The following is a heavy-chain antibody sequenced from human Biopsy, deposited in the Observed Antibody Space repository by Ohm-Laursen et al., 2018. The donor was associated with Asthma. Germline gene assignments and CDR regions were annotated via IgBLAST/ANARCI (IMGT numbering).Heavy chain of an antibody. D-gene: IGHD1-7*01. V-gene: IGHV1-69*13. J-gene: IGHJ6*02. CDR1: GGTFSRYA. CDR3: ARDPHNSYLASLRTKFNYYYYGMDV. Sequence: ASVKVSCKPSGGTFSRYAISWVRQAPGQGLEWMGGIIPVFGTSNYAQKFQGRVTFTADGSTSSAYMELSSLRSEDTAVYYCARDPHNSYLASLRTKFNYYYYGMDVWGQGTTVTVSS. CDR2: IIPVFGTS.